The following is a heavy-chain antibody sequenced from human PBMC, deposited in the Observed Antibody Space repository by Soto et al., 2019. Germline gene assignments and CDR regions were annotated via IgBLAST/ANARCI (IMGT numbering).Heavy chain of an antibody. CDR2: ISYDGSNK. D-gene: IGHD3-10*01. CDR3: AKDPHYYGSGSYYNSLYYYGMDV. V-gene: IGHV3-30*18. J-gene: IGHJ6*02. CDR1: GFTFSSYG. Sequence: GSLRLSCAASGFTFSSYGMHWVRQAPGKGLEWVAVISYDGSNKYYADSVKGRFTISRDNSKNTLYLQMNSLRAEDTAVYYCAKDPHYYGSGSYYNSLYYYGMDVWGQGTTVTVSS.